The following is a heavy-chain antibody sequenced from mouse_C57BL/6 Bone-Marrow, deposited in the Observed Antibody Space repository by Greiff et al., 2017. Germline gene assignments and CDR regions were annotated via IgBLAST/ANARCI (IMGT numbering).Heavy chain of an antibody. Sequence: VQLKESGAELVRPGSSVKMSCKTSGYTFTSYGINWVKQRPGQGLEWIGYIYLGHGYPENNEKFKGKATLTSDTSSSTAYMQHSSLTSVDSAIYFCARNGYYWYFDVWGTGTTVTVSS. CDR1: GYTFTSYG. CDR3: ARNGYYWYFDV. CDR2: IYLGHGYP. J-gene: IGHJ1*03. D-gene: IGHD2-2*01. V-gene: IGHV1-58*01.